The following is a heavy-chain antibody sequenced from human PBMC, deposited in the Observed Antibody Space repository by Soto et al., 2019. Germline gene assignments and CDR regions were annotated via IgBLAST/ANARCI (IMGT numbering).Heavy chain of an antibody. CDR1: GYTSTSYG. Sequence: QVQLVQSGAEVKKPGASVKVSCKASGYTSTSYGISWVRQAPGQGLEWMGWISAYNGNTNYAQKLQGRVTMTTDTATSTEYRELRSLRSDETAVYYWARDPEGVVPVRLGYCGMDVWGQGTTVTVSS. CDR3: ARDPEGVVPVRLGYCGMDV. CDR2: ISAYNGNT. D-gene: IGHD2-2*01. V-gene: IGHV1-18*01. J-gene: IGHJ6*02.